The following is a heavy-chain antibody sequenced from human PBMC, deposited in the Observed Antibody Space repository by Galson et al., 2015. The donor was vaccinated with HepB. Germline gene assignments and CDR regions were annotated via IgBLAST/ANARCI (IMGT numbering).Heavy chain of an antibody. Sequence: SLRLSCAASGFIFNAYAIHWVRQAPGKGLEWVAFTSKDGSNKYYADSVKGRFTISRANSKKMVYLQMNGLRAEDAAIYYCAREEYSNGWYGSELGNWLDPWGQGTLVTVSS. CDR2: TSKDGSNK. V-gene: IGHV3-30*04. J-gene: IGHJ5*02. CDR1: GFIFNAYA. D-gene: IGHD6-19*01. CDR3: AREEYSNGWYGSELGNWLDP.